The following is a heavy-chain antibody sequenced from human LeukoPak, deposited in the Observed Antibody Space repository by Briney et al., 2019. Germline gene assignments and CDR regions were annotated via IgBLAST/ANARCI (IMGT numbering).Heavy chain of an antibody. CDR3: ARDPYSGNYGNDYYYYMDV. CDR1: GFTFSNYN. CDR2: ITSSGTYI. D-gene: IGHD1-26*01. J-gene: IGHJ6*03. Sequence: GGSLRLSCAASGFTFSNYNMNWVRQAPGKSMDWVSSITSSGTYIFYADSVKGRFTISRDNAKNSLYLQMDSLGPGDTAVYYCARDPYSGNYGNDYYYYMDVWGKGTTVTISS. V-gene: IGHV3-21*01.